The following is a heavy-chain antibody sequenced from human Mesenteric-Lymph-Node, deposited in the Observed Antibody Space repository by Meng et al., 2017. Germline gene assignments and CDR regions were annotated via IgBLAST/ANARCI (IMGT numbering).Heavy chain of an antibody. CDR2: ISHDGSNK. CDR3: AKVNYYDSSGYLDY. V-gene: IGHV3-30*18. Sequence: QVQLVESGGGVVQPGRSLRLSCAASGFTFSSYGMHWVRQAPGKGLEWVAVISHDGSNKYYADSVKGRFTISRDKSKNTLYLQMNSLRAEETAVYYCAKVNYYDSSGYLDYWGQGTLVTVSS. D-gene: IGHD3-22*01. CDR1: GFTFSSYG. J-gene: IGHJ4*02.